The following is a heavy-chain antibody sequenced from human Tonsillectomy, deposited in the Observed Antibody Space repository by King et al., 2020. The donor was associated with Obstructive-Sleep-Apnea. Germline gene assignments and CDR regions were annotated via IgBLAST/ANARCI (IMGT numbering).Heavy chain of an antibody. CDR2: IYYTGAT. CDR1: GGSISTSSYF. V-gene: IGHV4-39*07. CDR3: ARDSYGDYYFDY. Sequence: MQLQESGPGLVKPSETLSLTCIVSGGSISTSSYFWGWIRQPPGKGLEWIGNIYYTGATYYNPSLKSRVTISVDTSKNQFSLRLRSVTAADTAVYYCARDSYGDYYFDYWGQGALVTVSS. D-gene: IGHD4-17*01. J-gene: IGHJ4*02.